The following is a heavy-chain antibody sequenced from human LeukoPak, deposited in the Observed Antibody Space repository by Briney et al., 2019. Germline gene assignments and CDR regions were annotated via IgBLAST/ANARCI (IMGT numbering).Heavy chain of an antibody. Sequence: PGGSLRLSCAASGFSVSTNYMSWVRQAPGKGLEWVSVLYDDGSTYYAASVKGRFTISRDNSKNTLYLQMNSLRAEDTAVYYCASFGVVTPGGYDAFDIWGQGTMVTVSS. D-gene: IGHD3-3*01. CDR1: GFSVSTNY. V-gene: IGHV3-53*01. J-gene: IGHJ3*02. CDR2: LYDDGST. CDR3: ASFGVVTPGGYDAFDI.